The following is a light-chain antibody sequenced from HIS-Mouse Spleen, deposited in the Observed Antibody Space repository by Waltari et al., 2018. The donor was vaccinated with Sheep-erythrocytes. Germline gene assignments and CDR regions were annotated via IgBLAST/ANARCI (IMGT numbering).Light chain of an antibody. V-gene: IGLV2-11*01. CDR3: CSYAGSYNHV. CDR2: DVS. CDR1: SSDVGRSNY. J-gene: IGLJ1*01. Sequence: QSALTQPRSVSGSPGQSVTISCTGTSSDVGRSNYVSWYQQHPGKAPKLMIYDVSKRPSGVPDRFSGSKSGNTASLTISGLQAEDEADYYCCSYAGSYNHVFATGTKVTVL.